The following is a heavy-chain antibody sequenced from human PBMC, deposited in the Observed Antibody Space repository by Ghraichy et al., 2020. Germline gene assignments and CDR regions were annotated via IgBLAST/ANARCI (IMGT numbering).Heavy chain of an antibody. J-gene: IGHJ6*02. CDR2: ISSSGRNI. V-gene: IGHV3-48*02. D-gene: IGHD4-23*01. CDR1: EFTFSFYS. CDR3: ARASTVVRFYYYGGLDV. Sequence: LSLTCVGSEFTFSFYSMNWVRQSPGKGLEWVSHISSSGRNIFYADSVKGRFTISRDNAQNSLSLQMNSLRDEDSAVYYCARASTVVRFYYYGGLDVWGQGTTVTVSS.